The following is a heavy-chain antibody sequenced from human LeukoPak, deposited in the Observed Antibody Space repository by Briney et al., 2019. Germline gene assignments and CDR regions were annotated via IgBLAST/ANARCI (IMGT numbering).Heavy chain of an antibody. D-gene: IGHD6-6*01. CDR3: AGARAARPAGVRY. V-gene: IGHV3-48*03. Sequence: QPGGSPRLSCAASGFTFSSYEMNWVRQAPGKGLEWVSYISSSGSTIYYADSVKGRFTISRDNAKNSLYLQMNSLRAEDTAVYYCAGARAARPAGVRYWGQGTLVTVSS. CDR1: GFTFSSYE. J-gene: IGHJ4*02. CDR2: ISSSGSTI.